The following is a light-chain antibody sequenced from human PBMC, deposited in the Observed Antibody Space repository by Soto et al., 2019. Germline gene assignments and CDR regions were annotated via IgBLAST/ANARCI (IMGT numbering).Light chain of an antibody. CDR3: CSYTGSYSYV. CDR1: SGDVGGYNY. J-gene: IGLJ1*01. CDR2: DVT. Sequence: QSVLTQPHSVSGSPGQSVTISCTGTSGDVGGYNYVSWYQHHPGKAPELIIYDVTERPSGVPDRFSGSKSGNTASLTISGLQPEDEADYYCCSYTGSYSYVFGIGTKVTVL. V-gene: IGLV2-11*01.